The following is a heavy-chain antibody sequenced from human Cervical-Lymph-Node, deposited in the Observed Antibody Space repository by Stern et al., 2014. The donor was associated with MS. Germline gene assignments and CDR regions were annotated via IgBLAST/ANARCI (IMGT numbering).Heavy chain of an antibody. V-gene: IGHV3-11*01. CDR3: GKGTEYGGYVRH. D-gene: IGHD4-17*01. CDR2: IGSRDSPR. CDR1: GFSFSDYY. J-gene: IGHJ4*02. Sequence: VQLVESGGGLVKPGGSLRLSCAASGFSFSDYYMTWIRQAPGKGLEWLSFIGSRDSPRYYADSVRGRFTISRANATNSVYLQLNSLRAEDTAVYYCGKGTEYGGYVRHWGQGTLVTVSS.